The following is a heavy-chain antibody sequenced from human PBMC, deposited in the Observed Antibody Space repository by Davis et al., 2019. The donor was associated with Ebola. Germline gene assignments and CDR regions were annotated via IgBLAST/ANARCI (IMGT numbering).Heavy chain of an antibody. D-gene: IGHD3-16*01. V-gene: IGHV3-73*01. CDR1: GFTFSGSA. Sequence: PGGSLRLSCAASGFTFSGSAMHWVRQASGKGLEWVGRIRSKANSYATAYAASVKGRFTISRDDSKNTAYLQMNSLKTEDTAVYYCAKGITLYYFDYWGQGTLVTVSS. CDR2: IRSKANSYAT. J-gene: IGHJ4*02. CDR3: AKGITLYYFDY.